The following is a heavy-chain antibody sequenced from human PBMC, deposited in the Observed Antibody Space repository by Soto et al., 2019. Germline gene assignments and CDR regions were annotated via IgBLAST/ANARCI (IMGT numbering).Heavy chain of an antibody. CDR2: ISVYNGNT. Sequence: ASVKVSCKASGYTFTSYGISWVRQAPGQGLECMGWISVYNGNTHYAQKFQGRVTMTADTSTSTAYMELRSLRSDDTAVYYCARVEQSLLYQFWGLGTLVTVSS. CDR3: ARVEQSLLYQF. V-gene: IGHV1-18*04. J-gene: IGHJ4*02. CDR1: GYTFTSYG. D-gene: IGHD6-19*01.